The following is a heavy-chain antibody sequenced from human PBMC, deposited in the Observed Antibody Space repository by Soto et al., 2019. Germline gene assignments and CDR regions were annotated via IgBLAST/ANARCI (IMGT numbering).Heavy chain of an antibody. D-gene: IGHD3-3*01. CDR1: GFTFSDYY. V-gene: IGHV3-11*01. CDR2: ISSSGSTI. J-gene: IGHJ3*02. Sequence: GGSLRLSCAASGFTFSDYYMSWIRQAPGKGLEWVPYISSSGSTIYYADSVKGRFTISRDNAKNSLYLQMNSLRAEDTAVYYCAREGGGITIFGVAIDAFDIWGQGTMVTVSS. CDR3: AREGGGITIFGVAIDAFDI.